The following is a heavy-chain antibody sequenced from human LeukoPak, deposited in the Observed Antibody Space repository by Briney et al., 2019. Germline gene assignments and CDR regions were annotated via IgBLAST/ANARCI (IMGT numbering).Heavy chain of an antibody. CDR3: ATVRSGYVFDY. V-gene: IGHV3-7*01. D-gene: IGHD3-3*01. CDR1: GSTISTYW. Sequence: GGSLRLSCAASGSTISTYWMSWVRQAPGKGLEWVANIKQDGSDKYYVDSVKGRFTISRDNAKNSLSLQMNGLRAEDTAVYYCATVRSGYVFDYWGQRTLVTVSS. CDR2: IKQDGSDK. J-gene: IGHJ4*02.